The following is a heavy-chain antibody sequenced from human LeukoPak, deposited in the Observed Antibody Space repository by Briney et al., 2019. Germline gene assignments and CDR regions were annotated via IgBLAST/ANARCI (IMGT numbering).Heavy chain of an antibody. CDR2: IKQDGSEK. D-gene: IGHD3-22*01. Sequence: GGSLRLSCAASGFAFSTYWMSWVRQAPGKGLEWVANIKQDGSEKYYVDSVKGRFTISRDNAKNSLYLQMNSLRAEDTAVYYCVRGLLYYDTSGYYFWGQGTLVAVSS. CDR3: VRGLLYYDTSGYYF. CDR1: GFAFSTYW. J-gene: IGHJ4*02. V-gene: IGHV3-7*01.